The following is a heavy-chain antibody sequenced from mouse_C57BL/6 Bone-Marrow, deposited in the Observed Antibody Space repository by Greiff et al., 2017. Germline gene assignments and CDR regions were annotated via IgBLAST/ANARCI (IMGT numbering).Heavy chain of an antibody. Sequence: EVKLQQSGPELVKPGASVKIPCKASGYTFTDYNMDWVKQSHGKSLEWIGDINPNNGGTIYNQKFKGKATLTVDKSSSTAYMELRSLTSEDTVVYYCARGDYDWFAYWGQGTLVTVSA. V-gene: IGHV1-18*01. CDR3: ARGDYDWFAY. D-gene: IGHD2-4*01. CDR2: INPNNGGT. CDR1: GYTFTDYN. J-gene: IGHJ3*01.